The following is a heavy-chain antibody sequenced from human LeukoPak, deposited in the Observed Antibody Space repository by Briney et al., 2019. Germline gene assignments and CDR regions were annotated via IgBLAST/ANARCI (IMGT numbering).Heavy chain of an antibody. Sequence: GGSLRLSCAASGFTFSSYAMSWVRQAPGKGLEWVSGISGSGSSTYYADSVKGRFTISRDNSKNTLYLQMNSLRAEDTAVYYCAKVRYGGNNPFDYWGQGTLVTVSS. V-gene: IGHV3-23*01. J-gene: IGHJ4*02. CDR3: AKVRYGGNNPFDY. CDR2: ISGSGSST. D-gene: IGHD4-23*01. CDR1: GFTFSSYA.